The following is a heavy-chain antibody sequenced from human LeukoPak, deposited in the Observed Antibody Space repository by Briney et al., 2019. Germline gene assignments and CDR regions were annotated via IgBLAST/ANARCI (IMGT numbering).Heavy chain of an antibody. V-gene: IGHV1-18*01. D-gene: IGHD6-19*01. CDR2: ISAYNGNT. J-gene: IGHJ4*02. CDR1: GYTFTSYG. CDR3: ARDLRGLAVAPPSPFDY. Sequence: ASVKVSCKASGYTFTSYGISWVGQAPGQGLEWMGWISAYNGNTNYAQKLQGRVTMTTDTSTSTAYMELRSLRSDDTAVYYCARDLRGLAVAPPSPFDYWGQGTLVTVSS.